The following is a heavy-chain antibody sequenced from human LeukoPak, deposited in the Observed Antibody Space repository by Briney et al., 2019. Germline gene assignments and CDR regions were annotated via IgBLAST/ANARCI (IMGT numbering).Heavy chain of an antibody. CDR1: GYSISSGYY. Sequence: SETLSLTCTVSGYSISSGYYWGWIRPPPGKGLEWIGIIYHSGSTYSNPSLKSRVTISVDTSKNQFSLKLSSVTAADTAVFYCARVSSGSYFGEFDYWGQGTLVTVSS. D-gene: IGHD3-10*01. J-gene: IGHJ4*02. V-gene: IGHV4-38-2*02. CDR2: IYHSGST. CDR3: ARVSSGSYFGEFDY.